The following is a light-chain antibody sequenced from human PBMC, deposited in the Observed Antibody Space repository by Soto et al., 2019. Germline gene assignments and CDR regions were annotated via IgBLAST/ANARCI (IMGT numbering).Light chain of an antibody. CDR3: QPYNSYPLT. CDR1: QSISNW. J-gene: IGKJ4*01. Sequence: DIQMTQSPSTLSASVGDRVTITCRASQSISNWLAWYQQKPGKAPKLLIYKASSFKSGFPSRVSGTGSGTEFNLKISVLQPAHFEPYYCQPYNSYPLTFGGGTQGEIK. V-gene: IGKV1-5*03. CDR2: KAS.